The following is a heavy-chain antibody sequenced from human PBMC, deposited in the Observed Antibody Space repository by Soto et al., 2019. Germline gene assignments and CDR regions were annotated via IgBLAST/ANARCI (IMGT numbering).Heavy chain of an antibody. V-gene: IGHV4-39*01. D-gene: IGHD6-19*01. CDR1: GGSISSSSYY. J-gene: IGHJ4*02. CDR3: ARLGSGWPYYFDY. CDR2: IYYSGST. Sequence: SETLSLTCTVSGGSISSSSYYWGWIRQPPGKGLEWIGSIYYSGSTYYNPSLKSRVTISVDTSKNQFSLKLSSVTAADTAVYYCARLGSGWPYYFDYWGQGTLVTVSS.